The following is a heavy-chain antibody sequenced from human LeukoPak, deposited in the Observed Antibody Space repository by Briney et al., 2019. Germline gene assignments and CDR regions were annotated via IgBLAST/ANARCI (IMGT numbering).Heavy chain of an antibody. J-gene: IGHJ4*02. CDR3: AKGPSYDFGTFDY. Sequence: GGSLRLSCAASGFTFDDYAMHWVRQAPGKGLEWVSGISWNSGSIGYAYSVKGRFTISRDNAKNSLYLQMNSLRAEDMALYCCAKGPSYDFGTFDYWGQGTLVTVSS. CDR2: ISWNSGSI. V-gene: IGHV3-9*03. CDR1: GFTFDDYA. D-gene: IGHD3-3*01.